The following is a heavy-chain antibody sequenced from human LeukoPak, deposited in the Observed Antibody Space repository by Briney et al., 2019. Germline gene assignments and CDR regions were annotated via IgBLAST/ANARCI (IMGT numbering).Heavy chain of an antibody. V-gene: IGHV3-21*01. D-gene: IGHD6-19*01. CDR1: GFTFSSYS. Sequence: GGSLRLSWAASGFTFSSYSMNWVRQAPGKGLEWVSSISSSRNYIYYADSVKGRFTISRDNAKNSLYLQMNSLRAEDTAVYYCARDDGSGWYYYWGQGTLVTVSS. CDR2: ISSSRNYI. CDR3: ARDDGSGWYYY. J-gene: IGHJ4*02.